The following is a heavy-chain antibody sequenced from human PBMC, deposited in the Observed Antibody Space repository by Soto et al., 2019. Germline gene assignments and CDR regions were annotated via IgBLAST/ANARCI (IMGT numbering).Heavy chain of an antibody. CDR2: ISYDGSNK. Sequence: GGSLRLSCAASGFTFSSYGMHWVRQAPGKGLEWVAVISYDGSNKYYADSVKGRFTISRDNSKNTLYLQMNILRAEDTAVYYCASPLGAAFAPWGQGTLVTVSS. D-gene: IGHD1-26*01. CDR3: ASPLGAAFAP. J-gene: IGHJ5*02. CDR1: GFTFSSYG. V-gene: IGHV3-30*03.